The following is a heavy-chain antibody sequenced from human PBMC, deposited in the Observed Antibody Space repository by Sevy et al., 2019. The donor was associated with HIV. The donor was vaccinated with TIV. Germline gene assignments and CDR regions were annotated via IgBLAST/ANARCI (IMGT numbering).Heavy chain of an antibody. CDR3: ARDLLVGSTYVFDI. CDR2: ISSSSADI. J-gene: IGHJ3*02. CDR1: GFTFSNYN. D-gene: IGHD1-26*01. V-gene: IGHV3-21*01. Sequence: GGSLRLSCAASGFTFSNYNMNWVRQAPGEGLKWVSSISSSSADIYYTDSVKGRFTVSRDNSRKSLFLQMNGLSAEYTALYYCARDLLVGSTYVFDIWGRGTMVTVSS.